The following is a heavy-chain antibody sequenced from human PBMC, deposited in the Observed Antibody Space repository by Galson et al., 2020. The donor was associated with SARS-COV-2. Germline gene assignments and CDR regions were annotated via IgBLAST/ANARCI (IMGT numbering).Heavy chain of an antibody. Sequence: ETSGTLSLTCTVSGGSISSGDYYWSWIRQPPGKGLEWIGYIYYSGSNYYNPSLKSRVTISVDTSKNQFSLKLSSVTAADTAVYYCARARRRIVLLVYAIEAFDIWGQGSMVTVSS. CDR3: ARARRRIVLLVYAIEAFDI. CDR1: GGSISSGDYY. J-gene: IGHJ3*02. CDR2: IYYSGSN. D-gene: IGHD2-8*01. V-gene: IGHV4-30-4*01.